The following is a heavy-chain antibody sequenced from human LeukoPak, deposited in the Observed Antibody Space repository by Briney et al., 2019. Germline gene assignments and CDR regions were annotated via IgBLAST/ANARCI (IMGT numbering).Heavy chain of an antibody. J-gene: IGHJ4*02. CDR3: ARPRGLQLGYFDY. D-gene: IGHD5-24*01. CDR1: GGSISSYY. Sequence: PSDTLSLTCTVSGGSISSYYWGLIRKPPGMWLEWIGSIYYSGSTYYNPSLKSRVTISVDTSKNQFSLKLSSVTAADTAVYYCARPRGLQLGYFDYWGQGTLVTVSS. V-gene: IGHV4-39*01. CDR2: IYYSGST.